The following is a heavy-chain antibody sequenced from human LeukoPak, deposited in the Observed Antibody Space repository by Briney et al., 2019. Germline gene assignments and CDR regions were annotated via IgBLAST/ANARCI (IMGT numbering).Heavy chain of an antibody. Sequence: GGSLRLSCAASGFTFSSYSMNWVRQAPGKGLEWVSSISSSSSYIYYADSVKGRFTISRDNAKNSLYLQMNSLRAEDTAVYYCARDRDLLSGDAFDIWGQGTMVTVSS. D-gene: IGHD3-10*01. V-gene: IGHV3-21*01. CDR2: ISSSSSYI. CDR1: GFTFSSYS. J-gene: IGHJ3*02. CDR3: ARDRDLLSGDAFDI.